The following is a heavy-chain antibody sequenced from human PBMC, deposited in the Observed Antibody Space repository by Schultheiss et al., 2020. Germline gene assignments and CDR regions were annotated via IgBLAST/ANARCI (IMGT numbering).Heavy chain of an antibody. CDR2: MYTSGTT. CDR1: GGSISGYY. J-gene: IGHJ4*02. CDR3: ASMLTGSADY. D-gene: IGHD1-26*01. V-gene: IGHV4-4*07. Sequence: SQTLSLTCTVSGGSISGYYWTWIRQPAGKGLEWIGRMYTSGTTNYNPSLKSRVTVSVDTSKNQLSLKVSSVTAADTAVYYCASMLTGSADYWGQGTLVTVSS.